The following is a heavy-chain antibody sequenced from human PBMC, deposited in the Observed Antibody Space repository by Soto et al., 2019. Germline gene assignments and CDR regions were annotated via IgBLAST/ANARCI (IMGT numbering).Heavy chain of an antibody. J-gene: IGHJ5*02. CDR2: TYYRSKWYN. CDR1: GDSVSSNSAA. CDR3: GRGRAAGRGDRLDP. D-gene: IGHD6-13*01. Sequence: SQTLSLTCDISGDSVSSNSAAWNWIRQSPSRGLEWLGRTYYRSKWYNDYAVSVRGRITINPDTSKNQFSLQLKSVTPDDTAVYYCGRGRAAGRGDRLDPWGQGTQVTVSS. V-gene: IGHV6-1*01.